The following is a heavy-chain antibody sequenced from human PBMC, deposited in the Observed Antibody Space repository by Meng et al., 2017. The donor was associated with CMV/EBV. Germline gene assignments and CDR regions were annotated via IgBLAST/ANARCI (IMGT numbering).Heavy chain of an antibody. D-gene: IGHD6-6*01. CDR3: ARDGAARPSYYYSGMDV. J-gene: IGHJ6*02. CDR1: GGAISSYY. V-gene: IGHV4-59*01. CDR2: IYSSGST. Sequence: SESLSLTCTVSGGAISSYYWRWIRQPPGKGLEWIGYIYSSGSTNYNPSLKSRVTISVDTSKNQFSLKLSSVTAADTAVYYCARDGAARPSYYYSGMDVWGQGTTVTVSS.